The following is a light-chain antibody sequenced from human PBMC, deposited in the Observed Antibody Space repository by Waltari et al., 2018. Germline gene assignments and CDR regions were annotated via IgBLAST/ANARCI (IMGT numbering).Light chain of an antibody. V-gene: IGLV3-21*04. Sequence: SYALTQPPSVSVAPGTTARITWGGDNIGSYSVHCYQQKPGQAPVLVIFYDSDRPSGMPERFSGSNLGNPASLTISSVEAGDEAKYYCHVWHPDMDPGVFGPGTEVSV. CDR1: NIGSYS. J-gene: IGLJ1*01. CDR3: HVWHPDMDPGV. CDR2: YDS.